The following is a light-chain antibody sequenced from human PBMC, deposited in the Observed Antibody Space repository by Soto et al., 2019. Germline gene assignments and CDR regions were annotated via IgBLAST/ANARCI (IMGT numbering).Light chain of an antibody. Sequence: EIVMTQHPATLSVSPGERATLSCRASPSVQSHLAWYPQKPGQAPRLLLYGASTRATGIPARFSGSGSGTDFTLTIIRLEPEDFALYYCQQYGTSPITFGQGTRLEIK. CDR1: PSVQSH. J-gene: IGKJ5*01. V-gene: IGKV3-15*01. CDR2: GAS. CDR3: QQYGTSPIT.